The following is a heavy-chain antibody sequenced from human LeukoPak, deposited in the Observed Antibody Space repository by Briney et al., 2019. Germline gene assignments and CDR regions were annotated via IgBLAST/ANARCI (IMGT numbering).Heavy chain of an antibody. J-gene: IGHJ4*02. Sequence: ASVKVSCKASGYTFTGYYMHWVRQAPGQGLEWLGRINPNSGGTNYAQKFQGRVTMTRDTSISTAYMELSRLRSDDTAVYYCAIAPPPYSSGWYGEGGDYWGQGTLVTVSS. CDR3: AIAPPPYSSGWYGEGGDY. CDR2: INPNSGGT. D-gene: IGHD6-19*01. CDR1: GYTFTGYY. V-gene: IGHV1-2*06.